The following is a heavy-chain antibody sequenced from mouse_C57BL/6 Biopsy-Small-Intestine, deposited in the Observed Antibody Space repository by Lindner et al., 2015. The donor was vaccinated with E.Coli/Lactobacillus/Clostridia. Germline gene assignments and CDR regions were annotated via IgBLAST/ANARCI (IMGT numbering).Heavy chain of an antibody. CDR2: IFPGSGST. J-gene: IGHJ2*01. V-gene: IGHV1-9*01. Sequence: VQLQESGADLMKPGASVKLSCKATGYTFTDYWIEWVKQRPGHGLEWIGEIFPGSGSTNHNERFRGKATFTADTSSNTAYMQLSSLTSEDSAVYFCASLTGTKGYFDYWGQGTTLTVSS. D-gene: IGHD4-1*01. CDR1: GYTFTDYW. CDR3: ASLTGTKGYFDY.